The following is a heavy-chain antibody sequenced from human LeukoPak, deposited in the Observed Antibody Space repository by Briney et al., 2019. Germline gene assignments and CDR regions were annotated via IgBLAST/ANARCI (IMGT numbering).Heavy chain of an antibody. CDR1: GFTFSSYG. Sequence: GGSLRLSCAASGFTFSSYGMHWVRQAPGKGLEWVAVIWYDGSNKYYADSVKGRFTISRDNSKNTLYQQMNSLRAEDTAVYYCARDLKVGGSSGCLDYWGQGTLVTVSS. CDR3: ARDLKVGGSSGCLDY. V-gene: IGHV3-33*01. J-gene: IGHJ4*02. CDR2: IWYDGSNK. D-gene: IGHD6-19*01.